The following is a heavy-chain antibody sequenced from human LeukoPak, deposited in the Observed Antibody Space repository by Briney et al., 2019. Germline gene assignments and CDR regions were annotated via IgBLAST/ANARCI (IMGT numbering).Heavy chain of an antibody. Sequence: ASVKVSCKASGYTFTSYGISWVRQAPGQGLEWMGWINAYNGNTNYAQKLQGRVTMTTDTSTSTAYMELRSLRSDDTAVYYCARRVGQYCSSTSCYTFAYWGQGTLVTVSS. CDR2: INAYNGNT. J-gene: IGHJ4*02. CDR3: ARRVGQYCSSTSCYTFAY. CDR1: GYTFTSYG. V-gene: IGHV1-18*01. D-gene: IGHD2-2*02.